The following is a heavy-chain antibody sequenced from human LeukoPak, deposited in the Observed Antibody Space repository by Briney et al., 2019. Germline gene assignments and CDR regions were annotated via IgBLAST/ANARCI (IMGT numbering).Heavy chain of an antibody. CDR2: IISSGDST. V-gene: IGHV3-23*01. CDR3: AKNGGGQCYSHLDS. CDR1: EFTFSSYV. D-gene: IGHD2-15*01. J-gene: IGHJ4*02. Sequence: GSLRLSCAASEFTFSSYVMIWVRQAPGQGLAWVSCIISSGDSTYYAGPVKGRFTISRDNSKNTLYLQMNSLRVEDTAVYYCAKNGGGQCYSHLDSWGQGTLVTVSS.